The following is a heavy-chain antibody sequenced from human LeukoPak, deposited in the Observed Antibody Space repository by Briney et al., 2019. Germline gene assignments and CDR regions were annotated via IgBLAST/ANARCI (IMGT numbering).Heavy chain of an antibody. J-gene: IGHJ6*03. CDR1: GFTFSSYW. CDR2: INSDGSST. D-gene: IGHD3-3*01. CDR3: ATIPRGYDFWSGYWDYYYYYMDV. Sequence: GGSLRLSCAASGFTFSSYWMHWVRQAPGKGLVWVSRINSDGSSTSYADSVKGRFTISRDNAKNTLYLQMNSLRAEDTAVYYCATIPRGYDFWSGYWDYYYYYMDVWGKGTTVTVSS. V-gene: IGHV3-74*01.